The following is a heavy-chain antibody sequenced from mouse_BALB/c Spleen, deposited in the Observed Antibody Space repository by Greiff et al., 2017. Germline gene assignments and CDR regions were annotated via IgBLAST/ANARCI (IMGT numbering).Heavy chain of an antibody. Sequence: QVQLQQSGAELVKPGASVKLSCKASGYTFTSYWMHWVKQRPGQGLEWIGEINPSNGRPNYNEKFKSKATLTVDKSSSTAYMQLSSLTSEDSAVYYCARSFYGPDYDMDYWGQGTSVTVSS. CDR3: ARSFYGPDYDMDY. J-gene: IGHJ4*01. CDR2: INPSNGRP. V-gene: IGHV1S81*02. CDR1: GYTFTSYW. D-gene: IGHD1-2*01.